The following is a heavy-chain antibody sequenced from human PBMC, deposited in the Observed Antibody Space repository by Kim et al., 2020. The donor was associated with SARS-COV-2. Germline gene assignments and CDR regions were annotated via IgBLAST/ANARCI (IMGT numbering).Heavy chain of an antibody. Sequence: SETLSLTCTVSGGSISNSLYYWAWIRQHPGKGLEWVGHIHYSGSTKSSPSLTSRVSVSVDTSTNRFSLNLTSVTAADTAAYYCARVTRHRNYYHLTDWGQGTQVTVSS. J-gene: IGHJ4*02. CDR3: ARVTRHRNYYHLTD. V-gene: IGHV4-31*03. CDR1: GGSISNSLYY. CDR2: IHYSGST. D-gene: IGHD3-22*01.